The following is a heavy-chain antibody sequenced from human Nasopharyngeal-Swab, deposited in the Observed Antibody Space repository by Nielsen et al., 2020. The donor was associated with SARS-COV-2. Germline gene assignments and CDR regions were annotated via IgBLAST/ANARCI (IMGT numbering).Heavy chain of an antibody. CDR1: GGPLSAFG. CDR3: ASPGPPLVKTALDT. V-gene: IGHV1-69*04. Sequence: ASVKVSCKATGGPLSAFGVYWVRPAPGQGLEWMGRIVPIVATANYAQTLQGRVTMTADTSTATAYMELSNLTPADTAVYFCASPGPPLVKTALDTWGLGTQLIVSS. J-gene: IGHJ1*01. CDR2: IVPIVATA. D-gene: IGHD3/OR15-3a*01.